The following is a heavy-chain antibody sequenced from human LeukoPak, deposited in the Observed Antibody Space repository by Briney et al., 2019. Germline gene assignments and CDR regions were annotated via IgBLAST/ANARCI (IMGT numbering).Heavy chain of an antibody. Sequence: SETLSLTCTVSGGSISSGSYYWSWIRQPAGKGLEWIGRIYTSGSTNYNSSLKSRVTISVDTSKNQFSLKLSSVTAADTAVYYCARSYDSSGYYLDYWGQGTLVTVSS. CDR3: ARSYDSSGYYLDY. D-gene: IGHD3-22*01. CDR1: GGSISSGSYY. CDR2: IYTSGST. V-gene: IGHV4-61*02. J-gene: IGHJ4*02.